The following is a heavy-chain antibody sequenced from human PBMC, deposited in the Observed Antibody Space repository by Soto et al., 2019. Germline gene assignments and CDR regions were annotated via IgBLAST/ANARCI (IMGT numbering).Heavy chain of an antibody. CDR2: IYYSGST. D-gene: IGHD3-10*01. J-gene: IGHJ6*02. Sequence: SETLSLTCTVSGGSISSSSYYWGWIRQPPGKGLEWIGSIYYSGSTYYNPSLKSRGTISVDTSKNQFSLKLSSVTAADTAVYYCARPGEVDYYRSGSYPRDYYYGMDVWGQGTTVTVSS. V-gene: IGHV4-39*01. CDR3: ARPGEVDYYRSGSYPRDYYYGMDV. CDR1: GGSISSSSYY.